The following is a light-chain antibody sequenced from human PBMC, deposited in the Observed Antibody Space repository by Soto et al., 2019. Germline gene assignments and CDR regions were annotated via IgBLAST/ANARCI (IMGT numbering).Light chain of an antibody. J-gene: IGLJ3*02. Sequence: QSALSQPASVSGSPGQSVTISCTGTSSDIGSYNLVSWYHHRPGQAPKLVIYEVTRRPSVDSNRFSGSKSGNTASLTIAGLQPDDEGDYYCCSYAGNGAWVFGGGTKLTVL. V-gene: IGLV2-23*02. CDR1: SSDIGSYNL. CDR3: CSYAGNGAWV. CDR2: EVT.